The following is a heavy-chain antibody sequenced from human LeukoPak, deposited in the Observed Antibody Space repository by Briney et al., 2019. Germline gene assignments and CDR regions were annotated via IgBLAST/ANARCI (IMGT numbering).Heavy chain of an antibody. CDR1: GYTFTTYG. Sequence: ASVTVSCKASGYTFTTYGIGWVRQAPGQGLKWMGWISAYNGTAIYAPKFQGRVTMTTDTSTTTAYMELRSLRSDDTAVYYCARVHGDLDFDYWGQGTLVTVSS. J-gene: IGHJ4*02. D-gene: IGHD7-27*01. V-gene: IGHV1-18*01. CDR3: ARVHGDLDFDY. CDR2: ISAYNGTA.